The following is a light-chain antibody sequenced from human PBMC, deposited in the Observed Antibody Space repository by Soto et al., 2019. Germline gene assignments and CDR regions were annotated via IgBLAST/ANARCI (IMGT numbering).Light chain of an antibody. J-gene: IGLJ2*01. CDR2: DNN. CDR1: SSNIGNNY. Sequence: QAVLTQPPTVSAAPGQMVTISYSGSSSNIGNNYVSWYQQLPGTAPKLLIYDNNKRPSGIPDRFSGSKSGTSATLGITGLQTGDEADYYCGTWDSSLSDVVFGGGTKLTVL. CDR3: GTWDSSLSDVV. V-gene: IGLV1-51*01.